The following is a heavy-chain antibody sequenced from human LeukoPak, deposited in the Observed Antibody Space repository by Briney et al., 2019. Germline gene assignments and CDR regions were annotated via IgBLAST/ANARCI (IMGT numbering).Heavy chain of an antibody. J-gene: IGHJ4*02. V-gene: IGHV3-48*04. D-gene: IGHD5-12*01. CDR2: ISSSSSTI. CDR3: ARGPSGYHNT. CDR1: GFTFSSYS. Sequence: PGGSLRLSCAASGFTFSSYSMNWVRQAPGKGLEWVSYISSSSSTIYYADSVKGRFTISRDNAKSSLYLQMNSLRAEDTAVYYCARGPSGYHNTGGQGTPVTVSS.